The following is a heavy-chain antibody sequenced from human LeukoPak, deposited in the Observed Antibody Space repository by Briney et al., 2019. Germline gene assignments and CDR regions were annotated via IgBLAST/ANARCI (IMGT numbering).Heavy chain of an antibody. Sequence: GGSLRLSCAASGFTFSSYAMSWVRQGPGKGLEWVSAIGGSGGSTYYADSVKGRFTISRDNSKNTLYLQMNSLRAEDTAVYYCAKYNDILTGYYIFFDYWGQGTLVTVSS. D-gene: IGHD3-9*01. V-gene: IGHV3-23*01. CDR3: AKYNDILTGYYIFFDY. CDR2: IGGSGGST. J-gene: IGHJ4*02. CDR1: GFTFSSYA.